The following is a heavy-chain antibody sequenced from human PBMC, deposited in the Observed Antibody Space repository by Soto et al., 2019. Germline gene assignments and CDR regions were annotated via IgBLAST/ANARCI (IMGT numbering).Heavy chain of an antibody. Sequence: QVQLQQWGARLLRPSETLSLTCAVNGGSFSRYYWTWIRQPPGKGLEWIGEISHSGSTNYNPSLKSRVTISVDTSTNQFSLKLPSVTAADTAVYYCARDQPLRYFYDTSEPFDVWGHGTMVTVSS. CDR3: ARDQPLRYFYDTSEPFDV. V-gene: IGHV4-34*02. CDR2: ISHSGST. CDR1: GGSFSRYY. D-gene: IGHD3-22*01. J-gene: IGHJ3*01.